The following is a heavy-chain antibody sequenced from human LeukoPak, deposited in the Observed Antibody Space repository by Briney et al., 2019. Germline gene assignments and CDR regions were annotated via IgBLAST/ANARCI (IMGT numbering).Heavy chain of an antibody. CDR2: INPNTCFT. Sequence: ASVKVSCKASGYTFPGYYMHWLRPAPGQGLEWMGWINPNTCFTNYALKLEGRVTMTRDTSIRPVYLEVSRLRSDETAVYYCARDATGTTRKDWFVPWGQGTLVTVSS. J-gene: IGHJ5*02. CDR3: ARDATGTTRKDWFVP. CDR1: GYTFPGYY. D-gene: IGHD1-1*01. V-gene: IGHV1-2*02.